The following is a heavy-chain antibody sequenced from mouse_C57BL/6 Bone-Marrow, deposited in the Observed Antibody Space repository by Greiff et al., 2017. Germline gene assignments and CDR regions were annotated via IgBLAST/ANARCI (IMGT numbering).Heavy chain of an antibody. Sequence: VQLQQPVAELVRPGSSVKLSCKASGYTFTSYWMHWVKQRPIQGLEWIGNIDPSDSETHYNQKFKDKATLTVDKSSSTAYMQLSGLTSEDSAVYYCARVGSSSWYFDVWGTGTTVTVSS. V-gene: IGHV1-52*01. CDR2: IDPSDSET. D-gene: IGHD1-1*01. CDR3: ARVGSSSWYFDV. CDR1: GYTFTSYW. J-gene: IGHJ1*03.